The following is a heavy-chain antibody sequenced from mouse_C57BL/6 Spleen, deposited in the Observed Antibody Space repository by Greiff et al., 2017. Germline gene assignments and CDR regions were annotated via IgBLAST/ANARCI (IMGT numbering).Heavy chain of an antibody. CDR2: IWSGGST. V-gene: IGHV2-2*01. CDR3: ASVYDYGGFAN. J-gene: IGHJ3*01. D-gene: IGHD2-4*01. Sequence: QVHVKQSGPGLVQPSQSLSITCTASGFSLTSYGVHWVRQSPGKGLEWLGVIWSGGSTDYNAAFISRLSISKDNSKSQVFFKMNSLQADDTAIYYCASVYDYGGFANWGQGTLVTVSA. CDR1: GFSLTSYG.